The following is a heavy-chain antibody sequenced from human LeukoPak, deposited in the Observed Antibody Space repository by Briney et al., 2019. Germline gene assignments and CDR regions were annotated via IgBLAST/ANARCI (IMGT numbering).Heavy chain of an antibody. V-gene: IGHV4-31*03. CDR3: VRKQAGIHYFDY. CDR2: IYYSGNT. CDR1: GGSVSSGNYY. Sequence: SQTLSLTCTVSGGSVSSGNYYWTWIRQHPGRGLEWIGYIYYSGNTYYNPSLKSRVTISADTSKNQFSVNLSSVTAADTAVYYCVRKQAGIHYFDYWGQGILVTVSS. J-gene: IGHJ4*02.